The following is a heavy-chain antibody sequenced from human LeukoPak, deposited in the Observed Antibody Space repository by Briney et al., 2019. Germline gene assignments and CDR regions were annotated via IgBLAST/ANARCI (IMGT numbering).Heavy chain of an antibody. J-gene: IGHJ4*02. CDR2: IIPIFGTA. D-gene: IGHD3-10*01. CDR1: GGTFSSYA. CDR3: ARDYGYYYGSGSYLPLDY. Sequence: ASVKVSCKASGGTFSSYAISWVRQAPGQGLEWMGGIIPIFGTANYAQKFQGRVTITTDESTSTAYMELSSLRSEDTAVYHCARDYGYYYGSGSYLPLDYWGQGTLVTVSS. V-gene: IGHV1-69*05.